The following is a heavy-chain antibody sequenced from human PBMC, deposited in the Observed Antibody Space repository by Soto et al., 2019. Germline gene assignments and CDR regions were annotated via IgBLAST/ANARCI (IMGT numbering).Heavy chain of an antibody. CDR3: ARYGDYGSGCFDP. D-gene: IGHD4-17*01. Sequence: QLQLQESGPGLVKPSETLSLICTVSDGSIYDSTYYWGWIRQPPGKGLEWIGNIYYSGSAYYNPSLKSRVTISVDTSKNQFSLRLTSVTAADTAVYYCARYGDYGSGCFDPWGQGTLVTISS. CDR1: DGSIYDSTYY. V-gene: IGHV4-39*01. J-gene: IGHJ5*02. CDR2: IYYSGSA.